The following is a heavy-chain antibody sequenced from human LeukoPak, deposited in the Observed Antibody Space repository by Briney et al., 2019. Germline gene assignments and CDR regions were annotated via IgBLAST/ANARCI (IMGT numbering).Heavy chain of an antibody. CDR2: IYYSGST. CDR3: ARGLVATKDFDY. J-gene: IGHJ4*02. Sequence: SETLSLTCTVSGGSISSGDYYWSWIRQPPGKGLEWIGYIYYSGSTYYNPSLKSRVTISVDTSKNQSSLKLRFVTAADTAVYFCARGLVATKDFDYWGQGTLVSVSS. CDR1: GGSISSGDYY. V-gene: IGHV4-30-4*08. D-gene: IGHD5-12*01.